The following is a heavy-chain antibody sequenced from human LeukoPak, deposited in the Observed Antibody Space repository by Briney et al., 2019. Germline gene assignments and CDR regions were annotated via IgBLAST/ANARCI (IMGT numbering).Heavy chain of an antibody. CDR1: GFSFSSYN. J-gene: IGHJ2*01. V-gene: IGHV3-48*01. CDR2: IGTSNMK. CDR3: AKKHYYDSSGYYYVWYFDL. D-gene: IGHD3-22*01. Sequence: GGSLSLSCAASGFSFSSYNMNWVRQAPGKGLEWVSYIGTSNMKHYADSVKGRFTISRDNSKNTLYLQMNSLRAEDTAVYYCAKKHYYDSSGYYYVWYFDLWGRGTLVTVSS.